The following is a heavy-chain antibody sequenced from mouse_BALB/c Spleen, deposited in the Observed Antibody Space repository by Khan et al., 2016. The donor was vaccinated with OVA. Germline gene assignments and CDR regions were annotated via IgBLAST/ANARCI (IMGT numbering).Heavy chain of an antibody. V-gene: IGHV5-15*02. CDR3: ARGGGTAPFAY. CDR2: ISDLAYTF. J-gene: IGHJ3*01. D-gene: IGHD1-1*02. Sequence: EVELVESGGGLVQPGGSRKLSCAASGFTFSDYGMAWVRQAPGKGPEWVAFISDLAYTFYYADTVTGRFTLSRENAKNTLYREMSSRGSGDTARYYCARGGGTAPFAYWGQGTLVTVSA. CDR1: GFTFSDYG.